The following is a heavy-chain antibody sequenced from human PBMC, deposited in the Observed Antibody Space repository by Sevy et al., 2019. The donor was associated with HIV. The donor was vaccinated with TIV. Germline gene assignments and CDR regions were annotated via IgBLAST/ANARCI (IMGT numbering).Heavy chain of an antibody. CDR3: ARDPATTRPSKYYYGMDV. V-gene: IGHV1-69*13. D-gene: IGHD1-26*01. CDR2: IIPIFGTA. J-gene: IGHJ6*02. Sequence: ASVKVSCKASGGTFSSYAISWVRQAPGQGLEWMGGIIPIFGTANYAQKFQGRVTITADESTSTAYMELSSLRSEETAVYYCARDPATTRPSKYYYGMDVWGQGTTVTVSS. CDR1: GGTFSSYA.